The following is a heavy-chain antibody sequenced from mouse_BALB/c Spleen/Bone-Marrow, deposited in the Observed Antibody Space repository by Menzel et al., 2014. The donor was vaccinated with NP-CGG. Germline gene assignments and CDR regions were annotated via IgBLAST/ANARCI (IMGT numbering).Heavy chain of an antibody. V-gene: IGHV5-17*02. Sequence: VQLQQSGGGLVQPGGSRKLSCAASGFTFSSFGMHWIRQAPEKGLEWVAYINGGSNTIYYADTVKGRFTISRGNPKNTLFLQMTSLRSEDTAMYFCARGTTALRYFDVWGAGTTVTVSS. CDR3: ARGTTALRYFDV. J-gene: IGHJ1*01. CDR2: INGGSNTI. CDR1: GFTFSSFG. D-gene: IGHD1-2*01.